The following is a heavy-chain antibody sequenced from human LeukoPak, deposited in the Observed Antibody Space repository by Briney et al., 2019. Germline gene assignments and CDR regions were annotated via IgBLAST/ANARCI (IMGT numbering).Heavy chain of an antibody. J-gene: IGHJ4*02. D-gene: IGHD6-19*01. CDR1: GGSISSNNY. CDR2: LYYSGNT. V-gene: IGHV4-39*01. CDR3: ARHAQWLVGLDY. Sequence: PETLSLTCTVSGGSISSNNYWGWIRQSPGKGLEWIGSLYYSGNTYYNPSLKSRVTISVDTSKNQFSLKLSSVTAADTAVYYCARHAQWLVGLDYWGQGILVPVSS.